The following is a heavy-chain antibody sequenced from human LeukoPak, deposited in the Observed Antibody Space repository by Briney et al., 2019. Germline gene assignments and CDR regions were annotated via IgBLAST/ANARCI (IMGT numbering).Heavy chain of an antibody. D-gene: IGHD5-24*01. CDR2: THYSGST. V-gene: IGHV4-39*01. J-gene: IGHJ4*02. Sequence: SETLSLTCTVSGGSISSSSYYWVWIRQPPEKGLEWIGSTHYSGSTYYNPSLKSRVPISVDTSKIQFSLKLTSVTAADTAVYYCARLGDGDNLRYFDYWGQGTLVTVSS. CDR1: GGSISSSSYY. CDR3: ARLGDGDNLRYFDY.